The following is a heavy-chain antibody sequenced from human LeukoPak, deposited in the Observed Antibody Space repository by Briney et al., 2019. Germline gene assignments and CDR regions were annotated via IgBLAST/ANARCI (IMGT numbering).Heavy chain of an antibody. CDR3: ARDSDSSGSFDY. D-gene: IGHD3-22*01. CDR1: GFTVSGNY. Sequence: PGGSLRLSCAASGFTVSGNYMSWVRQAPGKGLEWVSYISSSGRTIYYADSVKGRFTISRDNAKNSLYLQMNILRAEDTAVYYCARDSDSSGSFDYWGQGTLVTVSS. CDR2: ISSSGRTI. J-gene: IGHJ4*02. V-gene: IGHV3-11*04.